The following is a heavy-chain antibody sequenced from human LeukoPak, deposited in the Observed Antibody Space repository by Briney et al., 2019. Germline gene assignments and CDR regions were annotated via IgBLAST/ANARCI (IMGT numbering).Heavy chain of an antibody. D-gene: IGHD3-10*01. V-gene: IGHV4-34*01. CDR3: ARPSRYYGSGSSYFDY. CDR1: GGSFSGYY. CDR2: NNHSGST. Sequence: PSETLSLTCAVYGGSFSGYYWNWIRQPPGKGLEWIGENNHSGSTNYNPSLKSRVTISVDTSKNQFSLKLSSVTAADTAVYYCARPSRYYGSGSSYFDYWGQGTLVTVSS. J-gene: IGHJ4*02.